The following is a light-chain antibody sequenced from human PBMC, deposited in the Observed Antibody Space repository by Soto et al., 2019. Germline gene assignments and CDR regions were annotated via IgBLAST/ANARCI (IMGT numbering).Light chain of an antibody. V-gene: IGKV3-15*01. CDR3: QQYNKWPPIT. Sequence: EIVMTQSPATLSVSPVERATLYFIASHSVRGNLACYQPTPGQAPRLLIYGASTRATGIPGRFSGSGSGTEFTLTISSLQSEDFAVYYCQQYNKWPPITCGQGTRREIK. CDR2: GAS. J-gene: IGKJ5*01. CDR1: HSVRGN.